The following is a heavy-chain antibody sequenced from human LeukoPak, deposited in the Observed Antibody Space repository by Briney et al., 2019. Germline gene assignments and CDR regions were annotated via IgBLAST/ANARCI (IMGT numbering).Heavy chain of an antibody. CDR2: ISSSGSTI. J-gene: IGHJ4*02. D-gene: IGHD5-12*01. CDR1: GFTVSSNE. Sequence: PGGSLRLSCAASGFTVSSNEMSWVRQAPGKGLEWVSYISSSGSTIYYADSVKGRFTISRDNAKNSLYLQMNSLRAEDTAVYYCARDSGYDSGFDYWGQGTLVTVSS. V-gene: IGHV3-48*03. CDR3: ARDSGYDSGFDY.